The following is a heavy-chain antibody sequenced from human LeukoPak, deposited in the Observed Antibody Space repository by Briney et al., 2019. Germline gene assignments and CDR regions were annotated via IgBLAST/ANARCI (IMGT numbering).Heavy chain of an antibody. D-gene: IGHD2/OR15-2a*01. Sequence: PSETLSLTCAVSGYSISSGYYWGWLRQPPGKGLEWIGSIYHSGSTYYNPSLKSRVTISVDTSKNQFSLKLSSVTAADTAVYYCARDDQAIDWFDPWGQGTLVTVSS. CDR2: IYHSGST. V-gene: IGHV4-38-2*02. CDR1: GYSISSGYY. CDR3: ARDDQAIDWFDP. J-gene: IGHJ5*02.